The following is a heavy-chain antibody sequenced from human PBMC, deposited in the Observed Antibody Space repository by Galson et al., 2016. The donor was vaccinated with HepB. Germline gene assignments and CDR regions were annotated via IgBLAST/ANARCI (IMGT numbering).Heavy chain of an antibody. V-gene: IGHV4-4*02. CDR3: TRGTLGTTATMAFDY. Sequence: LSLTCAVSGASISNNYWWSWVRQSPEKGLEWIGEIYQTGTANYDPSFTSRATISVDTSKNQISLRLDSVTAAETAVYYCTRGTLGTTATMAFDYWGQGTLVSVSS. CDR1: GASISNNYW. J-gene: IGHJ4*02. D-gene: IGHD1-26*01. CDR2: IYQTGTA.